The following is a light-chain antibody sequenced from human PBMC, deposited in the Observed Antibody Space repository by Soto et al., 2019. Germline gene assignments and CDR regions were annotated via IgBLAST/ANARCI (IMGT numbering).Light chain of an antibody. Sequence: PGERVTLSCRASQSVSSSYLTWYQQKPGQAPRLLIYGASTRATSIPARFSGSGSGTDFTLTISSLQPEDFAVYYCQQDYNLPPWTFGQGTKVDI. V-gene: IGKV3D-7*01. CDR1: QSVSSSY. CDR3: QQDYNLPPWT. CDR2: GAS. J-gene: IGKJ1*01.